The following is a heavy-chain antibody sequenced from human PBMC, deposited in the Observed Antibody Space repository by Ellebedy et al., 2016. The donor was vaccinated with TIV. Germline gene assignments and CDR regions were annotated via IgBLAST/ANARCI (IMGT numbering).Heavy chain of an antibody. V-gene: IGHV1-69*13. Sequence: AASVKVSCKASGGTFYSHALSWVRQAPGQGLEWMGGIIPIFATTNYALKFQGRVTITADESTRTTYMDLSSLTSEDTAVYYCAAVAGSTFYWYFDLWGRGTLITVSS. CDR3: AAVAGSTFYWYFDL. CDR2: IIPIFATT. CDR1: GGTFYSHA. D-gene: IGHD6-19*01. J-gene: IGHJ2*01.